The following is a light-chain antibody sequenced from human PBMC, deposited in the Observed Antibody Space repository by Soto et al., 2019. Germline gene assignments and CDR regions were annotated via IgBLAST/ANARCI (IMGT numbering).Light chain of an antibody. J-gene: IGKJ4*01. Sequence: DIRMTQSPSSVSASVGDRVTITCRASQDISRLLAWYQQKPGKAPNLLIYSASSLYSGVPSRFSGSGSETDFTLTISSLQPEDFATYYCQQANTFALTFGGGTRVEIK. CDR3: QQANTFALT. V-gene: IGKV1-12*01. CDR2: SAS. CDR1: QDISRL.